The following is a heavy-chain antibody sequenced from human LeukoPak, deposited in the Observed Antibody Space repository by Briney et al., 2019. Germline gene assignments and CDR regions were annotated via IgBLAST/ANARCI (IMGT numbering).Heavy chain of an antibody. CDR2: IYTGGGT. CDR3: ARDFHDGRYLVCLGY. V-gene: IGHV3-66*01. Sequence: GGSLRLSCAASGFTVSRNDMTWVRQAPGKGLEWVSVIYTGGGTYYADSVKARFTISRDNSKNTVYLQMNSLRAEDTAMYYCARDFHDGRYLVCLGYWGQGTLVTVSS. J-gene: IGHJ4*02. D-gene: IGHD1-1*01. CDR1: GFTVSRND.